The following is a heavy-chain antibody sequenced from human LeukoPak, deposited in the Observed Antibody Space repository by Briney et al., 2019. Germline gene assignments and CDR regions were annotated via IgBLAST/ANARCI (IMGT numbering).Heavy chain of an antibody. J-gene: IGHJ5*02. CDR1: GFTFTSYA. D-gene: IGHD1-26*01. CDR2: INTNTGNP. CDR3: ARASPGIVGAHPPYNWFDP. V-gene: IGHV7-4-1*02. Sequence: GASVKVSCKASGFTFTSYAMNWVRQAPGQGLEWMGWINTNTGNPTYAQGFTGRFVFSLDTSVSTAYLQISSLKAEDTAVYYCARASPGIVGAHPPYNWFDPWGRGTLVTVSS.